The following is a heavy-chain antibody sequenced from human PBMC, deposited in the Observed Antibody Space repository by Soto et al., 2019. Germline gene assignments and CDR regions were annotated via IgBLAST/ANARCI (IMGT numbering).Heavy chain of an antibody. J-gene: IGHJ3*02. D-gene: IGHD3-22*01. CDR3: ARNYDSSGLQDDAFDI. CDR1: GFTFSSYA. Sequence: QVQLVESGGGVVQPGRSLRLSCAASGFTFSSYAMHWVRQAPGKGLGWVAVISYDGSNKYYADSVQGRFTISRDNYKNTLYLQMNSLRAEDTAVYYCARNYDSSGLQDDAFDIWGQGTMVTVSS. CDR2: ISYDGSNK. V-gene: IGHV3-30-3*01.